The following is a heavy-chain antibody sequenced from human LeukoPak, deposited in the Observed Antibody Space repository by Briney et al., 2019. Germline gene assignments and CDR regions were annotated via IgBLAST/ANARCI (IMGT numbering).Heavy chain of an antibody. J-gene: IGHJ6*03. CDR3: AKDIAVSGIYYYYYMDV. D-gene: IGHD6-19*01. CDR1: GFTFSSYG. CDR2: IRYDGSNK. Sequence: PGGSLRLSCAASGFTFSSYGMHWVRQAPGKGLEWVACIRYDGSNKYYADSVKGRFTISRDNSKNTLYLQMNSLRAEDTAVYYCAKDIAVSGIYYYYYMDVWGKGTTVTVSS. V-gene: IGHV3-30*02.